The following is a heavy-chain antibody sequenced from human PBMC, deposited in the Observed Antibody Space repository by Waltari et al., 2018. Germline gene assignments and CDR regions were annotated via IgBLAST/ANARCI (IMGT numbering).Heavy chain of an antibody. D-gene: IGHD3-3*01. J-gene: IGHJ4*02. CDR1: GGSFSGYY. Sequence: QVQLQRWGPELFRPSETLSLPCAVYGGSFSGYYWSWLRQPPGKGLEWIGEINHSGSTNYNPSLKSRVTISVDTSKNQFSLKLSSVTAADTAVYYCASAYKFFGVLDWGQGTLVTVSS. V-gene: IGHV4-34*01. CDR2: INHSGST. CDR3: ASAYKFFGVLD.